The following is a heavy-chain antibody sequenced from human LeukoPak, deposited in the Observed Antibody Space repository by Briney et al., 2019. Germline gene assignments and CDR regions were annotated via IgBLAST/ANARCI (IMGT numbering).Heavy chain of an antibody. V-gene: IGHV1-69*05. D-gene: IGHD3-16*01. Sequence: GASVKVSCKASGGTFSSYAISWVRQAPGQGLEWMGGIIPIFGTANYAQKFQGRVTITTDESTSTAYMELSSLRSEDTAVYYCARDASMITLGGVSPKYMDVWGKGTTVTVSS. CDR3: ARDASMITLGGVSPKYMDV. CDR1: GGTFSSYA. J-gene: IGHJ6*03. CDR2: IIPIFGTA.